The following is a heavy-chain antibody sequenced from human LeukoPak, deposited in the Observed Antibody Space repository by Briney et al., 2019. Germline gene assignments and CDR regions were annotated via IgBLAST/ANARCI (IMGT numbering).Heavy chain of an antibody. D-gene: IGHD3-10*01. CDR2: IYYSGST. V-gene: IGHV4-39*07. CDR3: ARDSDYGSGNGYHQFRFDP. CDR1: GGSISSSSYY. Sequence: PSETLSLTCTVSGGSISSSSYYWGWIRQPPGKGLEWIGSIYYSGSTYYNPSLKSRVTISVDTSKNQFSLKLSSVTAADTAVYYCARDSDYGSGNGYHQFRFDPWGQGTLVTVSS. J-gene: IGHJ5*02.